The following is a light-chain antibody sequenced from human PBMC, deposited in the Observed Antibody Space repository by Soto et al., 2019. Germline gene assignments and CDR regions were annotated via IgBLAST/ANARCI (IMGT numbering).Light chain of an antibody. V-gene: IGKV3-20*01. Sequence: EIVLTQSPATLSLSPGESATLSCRATRSVSSYLAWYQQKPGQAPRLLIYDASSRPTDIPARFSGSGSGTDFTLTISRLEPEDFAVYYCQQYGSSPPFTFGGGTKVDIK. CDR3: QQYGSSPPFT. J-gene: IGKJ4*01. CDR2: DAS. CDR1: RSVSSY.